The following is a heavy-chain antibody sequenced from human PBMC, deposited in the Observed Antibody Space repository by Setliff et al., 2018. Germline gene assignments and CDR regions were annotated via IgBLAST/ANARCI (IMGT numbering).Heavy chain of an antibody. CDR1: GGSISSGDYY. Sequence: SETLSLTCTVSGGSISSGDYYWSWIRQPPGKGLEWIGYIYYSGSTYYNPSIKSRVTISVDTSKNQFSLKLSSVTAADTAVYYCARSPVYYYDSSGYYRSYYFDYWGQGTLVTVSS. CDR3: ARSPVYYYDSSGYYRSYYFDY. CDR2: IYYSGST. V-gene: IGHV4-30-4*08. D-gene: IGHD3-22*01. J-gene: IGHJ4*02.